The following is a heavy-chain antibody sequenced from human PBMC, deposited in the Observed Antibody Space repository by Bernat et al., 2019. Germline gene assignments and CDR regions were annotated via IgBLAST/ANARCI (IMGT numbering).Heavy chain of an antibody. CDR3: AKEGNPPSEAAAIVDYYYGMDV. D-gene: IGHD2-2*01. J-gene: IGHJ6*02. V-gene: IGHV3-30*18. CDR2: ISYDGSNK. Sequence: VQLVESGGGLVQPGGSLRLSCAASGFTFSIYWMSWVRQAPGKGLEWVAVISYDGSNKYYADSVKGRFTISRDNSKNTLYLQMNSLRAEDTAVYYCAKEGNPPSEAAAIVDYYYGMDVWGQGTTVTVSS. CDR1: GFTFSIYW.